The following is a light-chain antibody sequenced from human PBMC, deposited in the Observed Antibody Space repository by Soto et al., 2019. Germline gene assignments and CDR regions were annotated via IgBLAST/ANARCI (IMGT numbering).Light chain of an antibody. CDR2: GAS. CDR3: QQYNNWPPIT. V-gene: IGKV3-20*01. J-gene: IGKJ5*01. CDR1: QSVSSSY. Sequence: IVLTQSPGTLSLSPGERATLSCRASQSVSSSYLAWYQQKPGQAPRLLIYGASSRATGIPDRFSGSGSGTAFTLTISSLQSEDFAVYYCQQYNNWPPITFGQGTRLEIK.